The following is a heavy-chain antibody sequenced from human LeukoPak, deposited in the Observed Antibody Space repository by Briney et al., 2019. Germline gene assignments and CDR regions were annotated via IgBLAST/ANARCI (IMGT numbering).Heavy chain of an antibody. Sequence: SQTLSLTCTVSGGSISSGSYYWSWIRQPAGKGLEWVGRIYTSGSTNYNPSLKSRVTISVDTSKNQFSLKLSSVTAADTAVYYCASGIVSGSFDYWGQGTLVTDSS. V-gene: IGHV4-61*02. CDR1: GGSISSGSYY. D-gene: IGHD1-26*01. J-gene: IGHJ4*02. CDR2: IYTSGST. CDR3: ASGIVSGSFDY.